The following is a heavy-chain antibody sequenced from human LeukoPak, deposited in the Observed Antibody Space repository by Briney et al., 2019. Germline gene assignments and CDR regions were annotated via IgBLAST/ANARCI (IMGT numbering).Heavy chain of an antibody. CDR3: ARGNDWFDP. V-gene: IGHV4-39*02. Sequence: SETLSLTCTVSGDSVSSGNYYWVWIRQPPGRGLEWIGNVHYTGSTYYNPSLKSRVTISVDTSKNQFSLRLSSVTAADTAVYYCARGNDWFDPWGQGTLVTVSS. CDR2: VHYTGST. CDR1: GDSVSSGNYY. J-gene: IGHJ5*02. D-gene: IGHD4-11*01.